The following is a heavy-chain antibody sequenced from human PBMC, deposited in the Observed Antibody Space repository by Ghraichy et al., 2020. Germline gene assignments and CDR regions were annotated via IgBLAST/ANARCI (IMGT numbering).Heavy chain of an antibody. J-gene: IGHJ6*02. V-gene: IGHV6-1*01. Sequence: SETLSLTCAISGDSVSSNSAAWNWVRLSPSRGLEWLGRTYYRSKWYNNYAVSVKSRITVNPDTSKNQFSLQLNSVTPEDTALYYCAREQWLRGGYYGMDVWGQGTTVTVSS. CDR2: TYYRSKWYN. CDR1: GDSVSSNSAA. CDR3: AREQWLRGGYYGMDV. D-gene: IGHD6-19*01.